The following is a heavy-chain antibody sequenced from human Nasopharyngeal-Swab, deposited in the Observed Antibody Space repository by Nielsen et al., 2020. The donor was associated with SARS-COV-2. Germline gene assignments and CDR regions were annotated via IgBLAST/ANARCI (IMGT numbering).Heavy chain of an antibody. CDR3: AREERGYSSGWYSSWFDP. V-gene: IGHV4-39*07. J-gene: IGHJ5*02. CDR2: IYSTGST. Sequence: RQAPGKGLEWIGLIYSTGSTYYNPSLKSRVTISVDTSKNQFSLRLTSVTAADTAVYYCAREERGYSSGWYSSWFDPWGQGTLVNVSS. D-gene: IGHD6-19*01.